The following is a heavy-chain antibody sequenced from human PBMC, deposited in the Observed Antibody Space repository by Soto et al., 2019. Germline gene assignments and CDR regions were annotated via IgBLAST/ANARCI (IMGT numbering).Heavy chain of an antibody. CDR3: AKGSRSRTPMFFDY. V-gene: IGHV3-23*01. J-gene: IGHJ4*02. CDR1: GFTFSSYA. D-gene: IGHD6-13*01. Sequence: PGGSLRLSSAASGFTFSSYAVSWVRQAPGKGLEWVSSISGSDGSTYYADSVKGRFTISRDNSKNTLYLQMSSLRVEDTAVYYCAKGSRSRTPMFFDYWGQGTLVTVS. CDR2: ISGSDGST.